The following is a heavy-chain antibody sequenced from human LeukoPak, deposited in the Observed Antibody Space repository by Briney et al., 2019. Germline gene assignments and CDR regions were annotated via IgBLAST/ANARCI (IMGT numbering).Heavy chain of an antibody. CDR2: MNPNSGNT. CDR3: ARGRMARYCSGGSCYSRVDY. Sequence: ASVKVSCKASGYTFTSYGISWVRQATGQGLEWMGWMNPNSGNTGYAQKFQGRVTMTRNTSISTAYMELSSLRSEDTAVYYCARGRMARYCSGGSCYSRVDYWGQGTLVTVSS. V-gene: IGHV1-8*02. J-gene: IGHJ4*02. D-gene: IGHD2-15*01. CDR1: GYTFTSYG.